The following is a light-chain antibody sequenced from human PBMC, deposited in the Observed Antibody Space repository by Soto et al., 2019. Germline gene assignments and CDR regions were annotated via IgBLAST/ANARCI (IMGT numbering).Light chain of an antibody. Sequence: QSALTQPASVSGSPGQSITISCTGTSSDIGGYDYVSWYQQRPGKAPKLMIYEVRYRPSGVSNHFSGSKSGNTASLTISGLQAEDEADYYCCSYTRTSNHYFFGSGTKGTVL. CDR2: EVR. J-gene: IGLJ1*01. V-gene: IGLV2-14*01. CDR1: SSDIGGYDY. CDR3: CSYTRTSNHYF.